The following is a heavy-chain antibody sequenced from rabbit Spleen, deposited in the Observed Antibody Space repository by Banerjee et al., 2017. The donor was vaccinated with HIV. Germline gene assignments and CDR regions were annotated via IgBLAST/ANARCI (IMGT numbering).Heavy chain of an antibody. Sequence: QQQLVESGGGLVKPGASLTLTCKASGFSFSDRDVMCWVRQAPGKGLEWIACINTYTVKSVYASWATGRFPFSKTSSTTVTLQMTSLTAAHTATYFCARMPYGGGNGYYLSVWGQGTLVTVS. V-gene: IGHV1S45*01. D-gene: IGHD1-1*01. CDR1: GFSFSDRDV. J-gene: IGHJ3*01. CDR2: INTYTVKS. CDR3: ARMPYGGGNGYYLSV.